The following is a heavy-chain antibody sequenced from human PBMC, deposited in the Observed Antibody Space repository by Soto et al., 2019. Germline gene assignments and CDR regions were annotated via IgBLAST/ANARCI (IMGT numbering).Heavy chain of an antibody. CDR1: GYTFSSYA. CDR3: ARDTGDGTFNF. V-gene: IGHV1-3*01. CDR2: INAGYGNT. J-gene: IGHJ4*02. Sequence: ASVKVSCKASGYTFSSYAMHWVRQAPGQRLEWMGWINAGYGNTRSSQKFQDRVTISRDTSASTAYMELTSLRSEETAVYYCARDTGDGTFNFWGQGTLVTVSS. D-gene: IGHD7-27*01.